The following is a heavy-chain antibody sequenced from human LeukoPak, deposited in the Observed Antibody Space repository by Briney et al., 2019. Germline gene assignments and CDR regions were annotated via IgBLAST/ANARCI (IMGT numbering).Heavy chain of an antibody. D-gene: IGHD6-13*01. J-gene: IGHJ4*02. CDR1: GFNFSSYS. CDR2: ISSSSSFI. Sequence: GGSLRLSCAGSGFNFSSYSMSWVRQAPWKGLEFVSSISSSSSFIYYADSVKGRFTISRDNAKKSLSLQMNSLRADDTAVYYCARGYSSSWYLDWGQGTLVTVSS. CDR3: ARGYSSSWYLD. V-gene: IGHV3-21*01.